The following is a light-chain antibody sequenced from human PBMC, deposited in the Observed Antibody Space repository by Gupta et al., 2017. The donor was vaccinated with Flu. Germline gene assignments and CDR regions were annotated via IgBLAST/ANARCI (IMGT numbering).Light chain of an antibody. V-gene: IGKV3-20*01. Sequence: EIVLTQSPGILSMSPGDGVTLSCRASQSVSSTFLAWYQQKPGQAPKLLIYGASTRATGIPDRFSGGGYGTEFTLTISRREPEDFAVYYCQQEQYSPTTFGQGTKVEI. CDR3: QQEQYSPTT. CDR2: GAS. CDR1: QSVSSTF. J-gene: IGKJ1*01.